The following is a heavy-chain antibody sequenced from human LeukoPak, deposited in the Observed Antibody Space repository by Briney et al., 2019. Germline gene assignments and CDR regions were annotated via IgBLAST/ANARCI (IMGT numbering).Heavy chain of an antibody. J-gene: IGHJ4*02. V-gene: IGHV3-74*01. CDR1: GFTFSSYW. D-gene: IGHD4-23*01. CDR2: IASDGSST. CDR3: ARGRPHGNDY. Sequence: GALKPSCGASGFTFSSYWVNWVRQAPGKGLVWVSRIASDGSSTTYADSVKGRFSISRDNAKNTLYLQMNSLRVEDTAVYYCARGRPHGNDYWGQGTLVTVSS.